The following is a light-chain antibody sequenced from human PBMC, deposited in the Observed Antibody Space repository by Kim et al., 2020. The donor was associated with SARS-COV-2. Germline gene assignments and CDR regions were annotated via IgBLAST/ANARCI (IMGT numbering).Light chain of an antibody. CDR2: WAS. CDR1: QSVLYSSNNKNY. J-gene: IGKJ2*03. Sequence: DIVMTQFPDSLAVSLGERATINCKSSQSVLYSSNNKNYLAWYQQKPGQSPKLLIYWASTRESGVPDRFSGSGSGTDFTLTISSLQAEDVAVYYCQQYYTTPYSFGQGTKLEI. CDR3: QQYYTTPYS. V-gene: IGKV4-1*01.